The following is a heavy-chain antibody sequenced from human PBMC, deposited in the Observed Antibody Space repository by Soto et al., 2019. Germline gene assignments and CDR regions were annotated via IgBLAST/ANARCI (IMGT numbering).Heavy chain of an antibody. D-gene: IGHD3-3*01. V-gene: IGHV1-3*01. CDR2: INAGSGNT. CDR3: ARWYDFWSGPFDP. J-gene: IGHJ5*02. CDR1: GYTFTSYA. Sequence: ASVKVSCKASGYTFTSYAMHWVRPAPGQRLEWMGWINAGSGNTKYSQKFQGRVTITRDTSASTAYMELSSLRSEDTAVYYCARWYDFWSGPFDPWGQGTLVTVSS.